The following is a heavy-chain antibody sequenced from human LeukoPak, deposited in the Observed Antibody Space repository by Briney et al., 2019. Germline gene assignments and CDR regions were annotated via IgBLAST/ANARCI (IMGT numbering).Heavy chain of an antibody. CDR2: IYSSGRA. V-gene: IGHV4-39*07. CDR1: GASISSTDYY. CDR3: ARGDYVGGATAY. D-gene: IGHD1-26*01. Sequence: SETLSLTCTVSGASISSTDYYWGWIRQTPEKGLEWIGSIYSSGRAYYNPSLKSRVTMSLDKSSNQFSLRLISATVADTAVYYCARGDYVGGATAYWGQGILVAVSS. J-gene: IGHJ4*02.